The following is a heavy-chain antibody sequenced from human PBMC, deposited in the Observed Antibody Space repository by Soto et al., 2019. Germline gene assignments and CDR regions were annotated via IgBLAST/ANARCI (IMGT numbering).Heavy chain of an antibody. CDR2: IWYDGSNK. V-gene: IGHV3-33*01. Sequence: QVQLVESGGGVVQPGMSLRLSCAASGFTFSNYGMHWVRQAPGKGLEWVAVIWYDGSNKYYADSVKGRFTISRDNSKNTVYLQMSTLRAEDTAVYYCARHKGGDPYYFDYWGQGTLVTVSS. D-gene: IGHD4-17*01. J-gene: IGHJ4*02. CDR1: GFTFSNYG. CDR3: ARHKGGDPYYFDY.